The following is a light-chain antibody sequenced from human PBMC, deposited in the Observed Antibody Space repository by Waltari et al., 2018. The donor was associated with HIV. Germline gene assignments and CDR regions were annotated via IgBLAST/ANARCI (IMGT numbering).Light chain of an antibody. CDR1: QGIRND. CDR3: HQYGGSYT. CDR2: AAS. J-gene: IGKJ2*01. Sequence: DIQMTQSPSSLSASVGDRVTITCRASQGIRNDLGWFQQKPGKAPKRLIYAASSLHIGIPSRFRGSGSGTEFTLTINNLQPEDFAVYYCHQYGGSYTFGQGTKLEI. V-gene: IGKV1-17*02.